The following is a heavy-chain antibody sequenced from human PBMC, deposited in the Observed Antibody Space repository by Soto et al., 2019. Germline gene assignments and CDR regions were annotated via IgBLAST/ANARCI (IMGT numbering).Heavy chain of an antibody. J-gene: IGHJ4*02. CDR3: AALGAVYRAVDH. CDR2: IYYTGST. V-gene: IGHV4-59*01. D-gene: IGHD2-8*01. CDR1: DGSINSYY. Sequence: SETLSLTCSVSDGSINSYYWTWIRQPPGKRLEWIGYIYYTGSTNYNPSLNNRVTISLDTSKNQVSLTLTSVTAADAAVYYCAALGAVYRAVDHWGQGTLVTVSS.